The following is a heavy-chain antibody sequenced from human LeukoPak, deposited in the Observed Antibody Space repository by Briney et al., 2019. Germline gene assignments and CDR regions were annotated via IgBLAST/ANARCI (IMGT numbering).Heavy chain of an antibody. D-gene: IGHD2-21*01. CDR3: ARAHPPYCGGDCYPLFGYYYYYMDV. V-gene: IGHV1-8*01. Sequence: ASVKVSCKASGYTFTSYEINWVRQATGQGLEWMGWMNPNSGTTGYAQRFQGRVTMTRNTSISTAYMELRSLRSEDTAVYYCARAHPPYCGGDCYPLFGYYYYYMDVWGKGTTVTVSS. CDR2: MNPNSGTT. CDR1: GYTFTSYE. J-gene: IGHJ6*03.